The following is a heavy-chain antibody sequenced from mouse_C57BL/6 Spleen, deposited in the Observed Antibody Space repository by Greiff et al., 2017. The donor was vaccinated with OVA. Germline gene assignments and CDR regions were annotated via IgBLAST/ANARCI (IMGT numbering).Heavy chain of an antibody. CDR1: GYTFPSYW. J-gene: IGHJ2*01. D-gene: IGHD1-1*01. Sequence: QVQLPQPGAELVKPGASVTMSCKASGYTFPSYWITWVKQRPGQGLEWIGDIYPGSGSTNYNEKFKSKATLTVDTSSSTAYMQLSSLTSEDSAVYYCASYYGSGIDEWGQGTTLTGSA. CDR2: IYPGSGST. CDR3: ASYYGSGIDE. V-gene: IGHV1-55*01.